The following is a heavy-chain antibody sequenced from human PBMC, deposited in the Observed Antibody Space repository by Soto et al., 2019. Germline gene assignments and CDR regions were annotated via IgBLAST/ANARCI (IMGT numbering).Heavy chain of an antibody. CDR3: ASDLYSGTSDY. Sequence: EVQLVESGGGLVQPGGSLRLSCAASGFSFSTYWMNWVRQAPGKGLEWVANIDHDGGTRGYVASVKGRFTISRDNEKNSLYLQMNSLGVDDTALYYCASDLYSGTSDYWGQGTLVTVSS. V-gene: IGHV3-7*05. CDR2: IDHDGGTR. CDR1: GFSFSTYW. J-gene: IGHJ4*02. D-gene: IGHD1-26*01.